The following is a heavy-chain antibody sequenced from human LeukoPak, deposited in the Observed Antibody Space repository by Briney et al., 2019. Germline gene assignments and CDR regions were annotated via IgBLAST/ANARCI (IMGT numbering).Heavy chain of an antibody. CDR3: ARDQSENYYYDSSGYNDPLDY. V-gene: IGHV6-1*01. Sequence: SQTLSLTCAISGDSVSSNSAAWNWIRQSPSRGLEWLGRTYYRSKWYNDYAVSVKSRMTINPDTSKNQFSLQLNSVTPEDTAVYYCARDQSENYYYDSSGYNDPLDYWGQGTLVTVSS. D-gene: IGHD3-22*01. CDR1: GDSVSSNSAA. J-gene: IGHJ4*02. CDR2: TYYRSKWYN.